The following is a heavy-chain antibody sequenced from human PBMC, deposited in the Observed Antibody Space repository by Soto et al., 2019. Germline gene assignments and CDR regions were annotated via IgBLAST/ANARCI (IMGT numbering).Heavy chain of an antibody. CDR2: IQDGGSR. Sequence: EVLLEESGGDLVQPGGSLRLSCAASGFSVSNNYMTWDRQVPGQGLEWVSVIQDGGSRTYADSVRDRFTISRDSSKNTVCLQMSSLRPEDTAVYFCARGEGSGSNALGQWGQGTLVTVSS. CDR3: ARGEGSGSNALGQ. D-gene: IGHD3-10*01. V-gene: IGHV3-66*01. CDR1: GFSVSNNY. J-gene: IGHJ4*02.